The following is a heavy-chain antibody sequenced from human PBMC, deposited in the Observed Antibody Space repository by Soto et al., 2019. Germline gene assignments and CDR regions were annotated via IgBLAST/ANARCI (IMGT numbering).Heavy chain of an antibody. CDR2: IFSNDEK. D-gene: IGHD5-12*01. Sequence: QVTLKESGPVLVKPTETLTLTCTVSGFSLSNARMGVSWIRQPPGKALEWLAHIFSNDEKSYSTSLKSRLTISKDTSKSQVVLTMTNMDPVDTATYYCARTKIYPKWLRLGGYYFDYWGQGTLVTVSS. J-gene: IGHJ4*02. CDR1: GFSLSNARMG. V-gene: IGHV2-26*01. CDR3: ARTKIYPKWLRLGGYYFDY.